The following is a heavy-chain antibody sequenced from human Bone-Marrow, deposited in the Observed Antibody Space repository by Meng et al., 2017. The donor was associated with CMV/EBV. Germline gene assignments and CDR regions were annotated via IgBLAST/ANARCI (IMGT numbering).Heavy chain of an antibody. CDR1: GINFNNYM. CDR3: ARGSLYSGSFGPFDY. CDR2: ISYDGDNK. Sequence: SGINFNNYMMHWVRQAPGKGLEWVAVISYDGDNKYYADSVKGRFTISRDNSKTTLYLQMNRLTPEDAALYYCARGSLYSGSFGPFDYWGQGTLVTVSS. D-gene: IGHD1-26*01. J-gene: IGHJ4*02. V-gene: IGHV3-30*04.